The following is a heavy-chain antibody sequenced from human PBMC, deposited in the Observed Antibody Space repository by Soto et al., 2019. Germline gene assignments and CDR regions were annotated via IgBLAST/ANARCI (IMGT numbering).Heavy chain of an antibody. V-gene: IGHV3-72*01. CDR3: ARNGDYEDYFDY. CDR2: TRNKANSYTT. CDR1: GFTFSGHY. D-gene: IGHD4-17*01. J-gene: IGHJ4*02. Sequence: PGGSLRLSCAASGFTFSGHYMDWVRQAPGKGLEWVGRTRNKANSYTTEYAASVKGRFTISRDDSKNSLYLQMNSLKTEDTAVYYCARNGDYEDYFDYWGQGTLVTVPQ.